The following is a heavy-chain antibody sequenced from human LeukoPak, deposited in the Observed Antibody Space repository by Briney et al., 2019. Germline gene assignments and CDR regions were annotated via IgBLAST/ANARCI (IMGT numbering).Heavy chain of an antibody. J-gene: IGHJ6*02. D-gene: IGHD5-24*01. CDR2: IRSNAYRGTT. CDR1: GFTLGDHA. Sequence: GGSLRLSCTSSGFTLGDHAMTWVRQGPGKGLEWVGFIRSNAYRGTTEYAASVKGRFTISRDDSKNVVYLQMNGLKSEDTAVYYCSRGPIQLWVHNGMDVWGQGTTVTVSS. CDR3: SRGPIQLWVHNGMDV. V-gene: IGHV3-49*04.